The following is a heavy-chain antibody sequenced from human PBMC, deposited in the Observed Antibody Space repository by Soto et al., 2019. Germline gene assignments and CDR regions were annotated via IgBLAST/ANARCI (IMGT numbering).Heavy chain of an antibody. CDR3: AKSGAAAGTRESNWFDP. Sequence: PGGSLRLSCAASGFTFDDYAMHWVRQAPGKGLEWVSGISWNSGSIGYADSVKGRFTISRDNAKNSLYLQMNSLRAEDTALYYCAKSGAAAGTRESNWFDPWGQGTLVTVSS. CDR2: ISWNSGSI. J-gene: IGHJ5*02. V-gene: IGHV3-9*01. D-gene: IGHD6-13*01. CDR1: GFTFDDYA.